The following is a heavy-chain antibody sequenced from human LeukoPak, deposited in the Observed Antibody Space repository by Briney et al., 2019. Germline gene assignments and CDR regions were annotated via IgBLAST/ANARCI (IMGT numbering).Heavy chain of an antibody. Sequence: SLTLSLTCVISGESVSSNCASWNWIRQSPSRGLEWLGRTYYKSKWYNDYAVSVKSRITITPDTSKKQFSLQLNSVTPEDTAVYYCARGMRAHSNFPYFDYWGQGSRVTVSS. D-gene: IGHD4-11*01. V-gene: IGHV6-1*01. CDR1: GESVSSNCAS. CDR2: TYYKSKWYN. J-gene: IGHJ4*02. CDR3: ARGMRAHSNFPYFDY.